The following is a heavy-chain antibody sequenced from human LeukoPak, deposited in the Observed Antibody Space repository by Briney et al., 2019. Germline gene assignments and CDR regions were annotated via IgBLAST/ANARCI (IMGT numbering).Heavy chain of an antibody. CDR2: VSGSGNTI. V-gene: IGHV3-11*01. CDR3: ARGPDYYYDSSGSFDY. J-gene: IGHJ4*02. Sequence: GGSLRLSCAAAGFSFSDHYMAWIRQAPGKGLEWVSYVSGSGNTIYHADSVKGRFTISRDTAKNSVHLQMNSLRVDDTAVYYCARGPDYYYDSSGSFDYWGQGTLVTVSS. D-gene: IGHD3-22*01. CDR1: GFSFSDHY.